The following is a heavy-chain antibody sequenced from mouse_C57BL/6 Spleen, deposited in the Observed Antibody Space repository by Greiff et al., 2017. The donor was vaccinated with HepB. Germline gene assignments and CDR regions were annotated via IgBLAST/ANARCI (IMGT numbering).Heavy chain of an antibody. J-gene: IGHJ1*03. V-gene: IGHV1-69*01. CDR2: IDPSDSYT. CDR3: ARMGCDGYHGYFDV. CDR1: GYTFTSYW. D-gene: IGHD2-3*01. Sequence: VQLQQPGAELVMPGASVKLSCKASGYTFTSYWMHWVKQRPGQGLEWIGEIDPSDSYTNYNQKFKGKSTLTVDKSPSTAYMQLSSLTSEDSAVYYCARMGCDGYHGYFDVWGTGTTVTVSS.